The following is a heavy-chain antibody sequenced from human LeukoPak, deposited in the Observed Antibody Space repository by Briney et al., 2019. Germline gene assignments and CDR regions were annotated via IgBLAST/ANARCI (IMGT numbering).Heavy chain of an antibody. D-gene: IGHD6-6*01. Sequence: GGSLRLSCAASGFTFSSYEMNWVRQAPGKGLEWVSYISSSGSTIYYADSVKGRFTISRDNFKNTLYLQMNSLRAEDTATYYCAKVEYDTSPRQALDYWGQGTLVTVSS. J-gene: IGHJ4*02. CDR2: ISSSGSTI. CDR1: GFTFSSYE. CDR3: AKVEYDTSPRQALDY. V-gene: IGHV3-48*03.